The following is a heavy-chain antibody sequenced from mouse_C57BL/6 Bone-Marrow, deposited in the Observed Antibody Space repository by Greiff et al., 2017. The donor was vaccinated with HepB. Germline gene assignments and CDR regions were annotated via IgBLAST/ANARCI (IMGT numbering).Heavy chain of an antibody. CDR2: ISSGGDYI. V-gene: IGHV5-9-1*02. CDR1: GFTFSSYA. D-gene: IGHD3-2*02. Sequence: EVKLMESGEGLVKPGGSLKLSCAASGFTFSSYAMSWVRQTPEKRLEWVAYISSGGDYIYYADTVKGRFTISRDNARNTLYLQMSSLKSEDTAMYYCTRGAQATRFAYWGQGTLVTVSA. J-gene: IGHJ3*01. CDR3: TRGAQATRFAY.